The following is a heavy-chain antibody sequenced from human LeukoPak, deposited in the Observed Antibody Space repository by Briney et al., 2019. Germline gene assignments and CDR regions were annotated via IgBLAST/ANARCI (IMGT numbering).Heavy chain of an antibody. CDR1: GGTFSSNA. CDR2: IIPIFGTV. Sequence: ASVKVSCKASGGTFSSNAITWVRQAPGRGLEWMGEIIPIFGTVNYAQKFQGRVTMTRNTSISTAYMELSSLRSEDTAVYYCARGFFLPLSQHRAFDIWGQGTMVTVSS. J-gene: IGHJ3*02. CDR3: ARGFFLPLSQHRAFDI. V-gene: IGHV1-69*05. D-gene: IGHD2/OR15-2a*01.